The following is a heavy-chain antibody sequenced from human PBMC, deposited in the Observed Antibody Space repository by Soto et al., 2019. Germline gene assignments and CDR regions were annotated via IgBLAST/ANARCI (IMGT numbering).Heavy chain of an antibody. CDR2: ISGSGVRP. D-gene: IGHD2-15*01. CDR1: GFNFSNYA. J-gene: IGHJ4*02. V-gene: IGHV3-23*01. Sequence: EVLLLESGGGLVQPGGSLRLSCAASGFNFSNYAMSWVRQAPGKGLEWVSGISGSGVRPYYADSVKGRFTVSRDNSKNTLYLQMHTLRAEDTALYYCAEESCIGGICYTFDYWGQGTLVTVSS. CDR3: AEESCIGGICYTFDY.